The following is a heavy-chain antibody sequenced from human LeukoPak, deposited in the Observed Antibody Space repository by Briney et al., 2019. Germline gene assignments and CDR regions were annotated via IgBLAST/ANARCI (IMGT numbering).Heavy chain of an antibody. V-gene: IGHV4-39*07. D-gene: IGHD2-15*01. CDR1: GGSISSSSYY. CDR2: IYHSGST. CDR3: ARGVARTSKFHFSYYFGY. J-gene: IGHJ4*02. Sequence: SETLSLTCIVSGGSISSSSYYWGWIRQPPGKGLEWIGSIYHSGSTYYNPSLKSRVTISVDTSKNQFSLNLSSVTAADTAVYYCARGVARTSKFHFSYYFGYWGQGTLVTVSS.